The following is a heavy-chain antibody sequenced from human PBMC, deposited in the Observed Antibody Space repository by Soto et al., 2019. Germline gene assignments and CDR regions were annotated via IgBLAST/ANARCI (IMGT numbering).Heavy chain of an antibody. CDR3: AKNQGVELVPLATVDWFDP. J-gene: IGHJ5*02. CDR2: ISGIGCKK. V-gene: IGHV3-23*01. Sequence: GGSLRLSCAASGFIFENFGMSWVRQAPGKGLEWISSISGIGCKKYYADSVKGRFTISRDNSKSTVYLELNNLSAEDTAVYHCAKNQGVELVPLATVDWFDPWGQGSVVTVSS. CDR1: GFIFENFG. D-gene: IGHD1-1*01.